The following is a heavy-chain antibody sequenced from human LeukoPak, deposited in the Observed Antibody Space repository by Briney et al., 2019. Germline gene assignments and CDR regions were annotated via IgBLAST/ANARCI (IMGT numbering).Heavy chain of an antibody. CDR3: ARLGIGVVPSAMLGDYYFDY. J-gene: IGHJ4*02. D-gene: IGHD2-2*01. V-gene: IGHV4-59*01. Sequence: SETLSLTCTVSGDSISSYYWTWLRQPPGKGLECIGSIYYSGSTNYNSSLKSRVTISLDTSKNQFSLRLNSVTAADTAVYYCARLGIGVVPSAMLGDYYFDYWGQGTLVTVSS. CDR2: IYYSGST. CDR1: GDSISSYY.